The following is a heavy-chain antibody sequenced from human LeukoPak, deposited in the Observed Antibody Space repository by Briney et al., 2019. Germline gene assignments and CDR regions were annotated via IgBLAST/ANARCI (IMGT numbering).Heavy chain of an antibody. V-gene: IGHV3-21*01. D-gene: IGHD6-6*01. CDR3: ARDFRYSSSSIDYYYGMDV. CDR1: GFTFSSYS. CDR2: ISSSSSYI. J-gene: IGHJ6*02. Sequence: GGSLRLSCAASGFTFSSYSMNWVRQAPGKGLEWVSSISSSSSYIYYADSVKGRFTISRDNAKNSLYLQMNSLRAEDTAVYYCARDFRYSSSSIDYYYGMDVWGQGTTVTVSS.